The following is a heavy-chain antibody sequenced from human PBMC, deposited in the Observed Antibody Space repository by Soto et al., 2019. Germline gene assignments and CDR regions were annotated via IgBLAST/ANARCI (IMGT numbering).Heavy chain of an antibody. J-gene: IGHJ6*03. D-gene: IGHD2-15*01. CDR3: ARVFRRGGGTYYYYYMDV. Sequence: ASVKVSCKASGYTFTGYYMHWVRQAPGQGLEWMGWINPNSGNTNYAQKLQGRVIMTTDTSTSTAYMELRSLRSDDTAVYYCARVFRRGGGTYYYYYMDVWGKGTTVTVSS. V-gene: IGHV1-18*04. CDR2: INPNSGNT. CDR1: GYTFTGYY.